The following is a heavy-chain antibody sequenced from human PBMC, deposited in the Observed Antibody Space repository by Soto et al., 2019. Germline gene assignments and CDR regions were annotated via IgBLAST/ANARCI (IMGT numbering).Heavy chain of an antibody. V-gene: IGHV3-72*01. J-gene: IGHJ3*01. CDR3: TRNKWGTMKAFDV. CDR2: IRNKDNSYGI. D-gene: IGHD3-16*01. CDR1: GFTFSDHY. Sequence: PGGSLRLSCAASGFTFSDHYIDWVRQSPGKGMEWISRIRNKDNSYGIEYAASVKGRFTISRDDSQHSLYLQMNSLRTEDTAVYFCTRNKWGTMKAFDVWGQGTMVTVSS.